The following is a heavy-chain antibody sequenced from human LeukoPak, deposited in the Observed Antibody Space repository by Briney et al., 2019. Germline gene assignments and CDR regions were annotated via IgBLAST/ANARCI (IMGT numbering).Heavy chain of an antibody. CDR1: GFIFSSYA. V-gene: IGHV3-23*01. Sequence: PGGSLRLSCAASGFIFSSYAMSWVRQAPGKGLEWVSAISGSGGSTYYADSVKGRFTISRDNSKNTLYLQMNSLRAEDTAVYYCASTKRGYSYGDFDYWGQGTLVTVSS. J-gene: IGHJ4*02. D-gene: IGHD5-18*01. CDR2: ISGSGGST. CDR3: ASTKRGYSYGDFDY.